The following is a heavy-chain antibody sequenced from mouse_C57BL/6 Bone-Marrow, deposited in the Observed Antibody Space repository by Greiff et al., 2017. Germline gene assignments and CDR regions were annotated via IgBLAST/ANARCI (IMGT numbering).Heavy chain of an antibody. J-gene: IGHJ3*01. CDR3: ARKGGMVTTTDDGLAY. V-gene: IGHV1-64*01. CDR1: GYTFTSYW. D-gene: IGHD2-2*01. CDR2: IHPNSGST. Sequence: QVQLQQPGAELVKPGASVKLSCKASGYTFTSYWMHWVKQRPGQGLEWIGMIHPNSGSTNYNEKFKSKATLTVDKSSSTAYMQLSSLTSEDSAVYYCARKGGMVTTTDDGLAYWGQGTLVTVSA.